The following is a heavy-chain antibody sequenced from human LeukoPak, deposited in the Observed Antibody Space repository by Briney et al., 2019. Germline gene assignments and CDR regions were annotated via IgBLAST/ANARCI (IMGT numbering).Heavy chain of an antibody. CDR1: GGTFSNSA. D-gene: IGHD3-22*01. V-gene: IGHV1-69*01. Sequence: SVKVSFKASGGTFSNSAISWVRQAPGQGLEWMGQIIPIYGAANYAHRFQDRVTITSDESTSTASMELTSLRSEDTAMYYSAIEGRVYDSGGYSGFAAFDIWGQGTMVTVSS. CDR3: AIEGRVYDSGGYSGFAAFDI. CDR2: IIPIYGAA. J-gene: IGHJ3*02.